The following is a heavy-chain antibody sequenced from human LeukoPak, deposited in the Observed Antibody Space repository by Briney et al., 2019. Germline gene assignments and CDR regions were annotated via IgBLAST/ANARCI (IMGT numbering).Heavy chain of an antibody. CDR1: GYTFTGYY. J-gene: IGHJ6*03. CDR3: ATSDGDFMAGHYYYMGV. D-gene: IGHD3-10*01. CDR2: INPNTAGT. V-gene: IGHV1-2*02. Sequence: ASVKVSCKASGYTFTGYYFHWVRQAPGQGLEWMGWINPNTAGTNYAQKFLGRVTLTWDTSISTSYMELNRLTSDDTAVYYCATSDGDFMAGHYYYMGVWGKGTSVTVSS.